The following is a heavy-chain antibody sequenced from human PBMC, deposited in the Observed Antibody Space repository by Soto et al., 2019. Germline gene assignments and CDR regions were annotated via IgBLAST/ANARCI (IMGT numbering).Heavy chain of an antibody. D-gene: IGHD3-3*01. CDR2: ISGSGGST. Sequence: GGSLRLSCAASGFTFSSYAMSWVRQAPGKGLEWVSAISGSGGSTYYADSVKGRFTISRDNSKNTLYLQMNSLRAEDTAVYYCAKGYVLLEWLFSFDYWGQGTLVTVSS. V-gene: IGHV3-23*01. CDR1: GFTFSSYA. CDR3: AKGYVLLEWLFSFDY. J-gene: IGHJ4*02.